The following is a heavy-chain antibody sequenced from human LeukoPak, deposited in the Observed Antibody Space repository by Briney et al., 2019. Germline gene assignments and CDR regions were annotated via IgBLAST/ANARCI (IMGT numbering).Heavy chain of an antibody. Sequence: SSETLSLTCAVYGGSFSGYYWSWIRQPPGKGLEWIGEINHSGSTNYNPSLKSRVTMSVDTSKNQFSLKLSSVTAADTAVYYCARDLSTSREFDPWGQGTLVTVSS. V-gene: IGHV4-34*01. CDR1: GGSFSGYY. CDR2: INHSGST. D-gene: IGHD2-2*01. CDR3: ARDLSTSREFDP. J-gene: IGHJ5*02.